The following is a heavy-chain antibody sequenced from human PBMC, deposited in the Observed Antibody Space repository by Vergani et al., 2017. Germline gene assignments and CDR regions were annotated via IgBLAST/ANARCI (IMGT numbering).Heavy chain of an antibody. D-gene: IGHD1-26*01. CDR2: INSDGDST. Sequence: VQLVESGGGLVQPGGSLGLSCTASGFTFSNYWMQWVRQAPGKGLMWVSRINSDGDSTSYADSVKGRFTISRDNAKNTLYLQMDRLRAEDTAVYYCARDXWELLDYFYYMDVWGKGTTVTVSS. J-gene: IGHJ6*03. V-gene: IGHV3-74*01. CDR3: ARDXWELLDYFYYMDV. CDR1: GFTFSNYW.